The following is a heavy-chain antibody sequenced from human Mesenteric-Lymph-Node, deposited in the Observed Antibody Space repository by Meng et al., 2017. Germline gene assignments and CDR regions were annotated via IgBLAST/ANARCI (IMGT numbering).Heavy chain of an antibody. V-gene: IGHV4-34*01. CDR1: GGSFSGYY. Sequence: VQPQPWGAGPLKPSEILSLTCAVYGGSFSGYYWSWIRQPPGKGLEWIGEINHSRSTNYNPSLKSRVTISVDTSKNQFSLKLSSVTAADTAVYYCAREITMVRGDSVWNWFDPWGQGTLVTVSS. D-gene: IGHD3-10*01. J-gene: IGHJ5*02. CDR3: AREITMVRGDSVWNWFDP. CDR2: INHSRST.